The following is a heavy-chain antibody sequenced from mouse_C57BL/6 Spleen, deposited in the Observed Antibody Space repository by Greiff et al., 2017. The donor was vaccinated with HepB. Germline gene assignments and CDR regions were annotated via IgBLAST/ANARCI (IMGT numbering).Heavy chain of an antibody. Sequence: EVMLVESGGGLVKPGGSLKLSCAASGFTFSDYGMHWVRQAPEKGLEWVAYISSGSSTIYYADTVKGRFTISRDNAKNTLFLQMTSLRSEDTAMYYCARREGNYVGWFAYWGQGTLVTVSA. CDR3: ARREGNYVGWFAY. J-gene: IGHJ3*01. V-gene: IGHV5-17*01. CDR1: GFTFSDYG. D-gene: IGHD2-1*01. CDR2: ISSGSSTI.